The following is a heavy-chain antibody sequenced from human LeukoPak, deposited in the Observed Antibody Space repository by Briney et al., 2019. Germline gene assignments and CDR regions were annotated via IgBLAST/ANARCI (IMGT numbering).Heavy chain of an antibody. D-gene: IGHD6-19*01. V-gene: IGHV3-7*01. CDR2: IKQDGSEK. J-gene: IGHJ6*03. CDR1: GFTFSSYW. Sequence: GGSLRLSCAASGFTFSSYWMGWVRQAPGKGLEWVANIKQDGSEKYYVDSVKGRFTISRDNAKNSLYVQMNSLRAEDTAVYYCARVIAVAGGTMDVWGKGTTVTVSS. CDR3: ARVIAVAGGTMDV.